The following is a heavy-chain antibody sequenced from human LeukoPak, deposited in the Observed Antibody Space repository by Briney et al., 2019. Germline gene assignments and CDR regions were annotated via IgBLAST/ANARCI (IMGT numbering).Heavy chain of an antibody. D-gene: IGHD1-26*01. Sequence: GGSLRLSCAASGFTVSSNYMSWVRQAPGKGLEWVSVIYSGGSTYYADSVKGRFTISRDNARNSLYLQMNSLRAEDTAVYYCARDPYSGTYGDTYYYYMDVWGKGTTVTISS. V-gene: IGHV3-66*01. CDR2: IYSGGST. J-gene: IGHJ6*03. CDR1: GFTVSSNY. CDR3: ARDPYSGTYGDTYYYYMDV.